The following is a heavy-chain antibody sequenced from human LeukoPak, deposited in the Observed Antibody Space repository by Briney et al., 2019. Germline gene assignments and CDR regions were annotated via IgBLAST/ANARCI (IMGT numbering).Heavy chain of an antibody. V-gene: IGHV3-30-3*01. CDR1: GFTFSSYA. CDR2: ISYDGSNK. CDR3: ARDLDVFDY. J-gene: IGHJ4*02. Sequence: PGGSLRLSCAASGFTFSSYAMHWVRQAPGKGLEWVAVISYDGSNKYYADSVKGRFTISRDNSKNTLYLQMNSLRAEDTAVYYCARDLDVFDYWGQGTLVTVSS. D-gene: IGHD1-1*01.